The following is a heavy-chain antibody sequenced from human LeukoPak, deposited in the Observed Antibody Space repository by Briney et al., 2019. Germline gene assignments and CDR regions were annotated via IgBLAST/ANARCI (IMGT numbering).Heavy chain of an antibody. J-gene: IGHJ4*02. V-gene: IGHV3-21*01. D-gene: IGHD4-17*01. CDR3: ARDLGTTVTTINY. CDR2: ISSSSSYI. Sequence: GGSLRLSCAASGFTFSSYSMNWVRQAPGKGLEWVSSISSSSSYIYYADSVKGRFTISRDNAKNSLYLQVNSLRAEDTAVYYCARDLGTTVTTINYWGQGTLVTVSS. CDR1: GFTFSSYS.